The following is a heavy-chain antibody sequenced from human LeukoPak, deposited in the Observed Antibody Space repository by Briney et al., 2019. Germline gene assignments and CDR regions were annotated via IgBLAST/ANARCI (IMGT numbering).Heavy chain of an antibody. CDR3: ARRIRGFDY. CDR1: GGSFSGYY. J-gene: IGHJ4*02. Sequence: SETLSLTCAVYGGSFSGYYWTWIRQPPGKGLEWIGEINHSGNINYNPSLKSRLTISVDTSKNQFSLKLSSVTAADTAVYYCARRIRGFDYWGQGTLVTVSS. V-gene: IGHV4-34*01. CDR2: INHSGNI. D-gene: IGHD2-15*01.